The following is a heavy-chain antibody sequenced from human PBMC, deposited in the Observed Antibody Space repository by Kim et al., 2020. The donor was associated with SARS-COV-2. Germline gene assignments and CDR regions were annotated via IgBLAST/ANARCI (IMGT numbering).Heavy chain of an antibody. CDR1: GFTFSSYA. Sequence: GGSLRLSCAASGFTFSSYAMHWVRQAPGKGLEWVAVISYDGSNKYYADSVKGRFTISRDNSKNTLYLQMNSLRAEDTAVYYCARRSPPVFSLWGQGTLVTVSS. CDR3: ARRSPPVFSL. CDR2: ISYDGSNK. J-gene: IGHJ4*02. D-gene: IGHD3-10*01. V-gene: IGHV3-30*04.